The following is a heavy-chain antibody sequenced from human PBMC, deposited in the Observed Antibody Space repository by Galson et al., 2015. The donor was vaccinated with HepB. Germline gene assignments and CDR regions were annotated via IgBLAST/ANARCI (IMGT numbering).Heavy chain of an antibody. J-gene: IGHJ4*02. CDR3: TTDLGSGWYAR. V-gene: IGHV3-15*01. CDR1: GFTFSDAW. D-gene: IGHD6-19*01. Sequence: SLRLSCAASGFTFSDAWMSWVRQAPGKGLEWIGFIKVRVDGGTTDYAAPAKDSFTISRDDSKNMLYLQMDSLKTEDTAVYYCTTDLGSGWYARWGQGIPVTVSS. CDR2: IKVRVDGGTT.